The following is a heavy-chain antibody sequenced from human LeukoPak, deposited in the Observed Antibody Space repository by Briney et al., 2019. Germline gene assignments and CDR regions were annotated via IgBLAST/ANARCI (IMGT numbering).Heavy chain of an antibody. Sequence: GGSLRLSCATSGFTFSDYRMNWVRQAPGKGLEWVSSISSSSSFIYYADSVKGRFTISRDNAKNSLYLQMNSLRAEDTALYYCAPSYGSGSYPLDFWGQGTLVTVSS. CDR3: APSYGSGSYPLDF. CDR1: GFTFSDYR. CDR2: ISSSSSFI. J-gene: IGHJ4*02. V-gene: IGHV3-21*01. D-gene: IGHD3-10*01.